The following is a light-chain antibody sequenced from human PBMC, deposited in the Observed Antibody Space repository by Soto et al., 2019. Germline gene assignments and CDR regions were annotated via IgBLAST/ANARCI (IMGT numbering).Light chain of an antibody. V-gene: IGKV3-15*01. CDR1: QSVSSD. CDR2: GAS. J-gene: IGKJ1*01. CDR3: QQYNTWHPKMA. Sequence: VVTQSPATLSVFPGETATLSCRASQSVSSDLACYQQRPGHAPWLLIYGASTRATGIPARFRVSGSGTEFRLTISSLQSEDFSTYYCQQYNTWHPKMAFVRVTKVEI.